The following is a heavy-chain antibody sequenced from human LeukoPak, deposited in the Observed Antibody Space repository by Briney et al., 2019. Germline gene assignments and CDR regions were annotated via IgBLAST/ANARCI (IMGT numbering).Heavy chain of an antibody. CDR3: ARGRTIYYYYGMDV. J-gene: IGHJ6*04. V-gene: IGHV4-34*01. D-gene: IGHD2-8*01. Sequence: PSETLSLTCAVYGGSFSGYYWSWIRQPPGKGLEWIGEINHSGSTNYNPSLKSRVTISVDTSKNQFSLKLSSVTAADTAVYYCARGRTIYYYYGMDVWGKGTTVTVSS. CDR1: GGSFSGYY. CDR2: INHSGST.